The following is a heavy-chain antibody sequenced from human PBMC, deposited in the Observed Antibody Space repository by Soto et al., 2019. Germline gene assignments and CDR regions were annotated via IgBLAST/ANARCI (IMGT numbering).Heavy chain of an antibody. CDR2: ISGSGGST. CDR1: GFTFSSYA. Sequence: EVQLLESGGGLVQPGGSLRLSCAAYGFTFSSYAMSWVRQAPGQGLEWVSAISGSGGSTYYADSVKGRFTISRDNSKNTLYLQMNSLRDEDTAVYYCAKGSAMVRGVIYYYGMDVWGQGTTVTVSS. V-gene: IGHV3-23*01. J-gene: IGHJ6*02. D-gene: IGHD3-10*01. CDR3: AKGSAMVRGVIYYYGMDV.